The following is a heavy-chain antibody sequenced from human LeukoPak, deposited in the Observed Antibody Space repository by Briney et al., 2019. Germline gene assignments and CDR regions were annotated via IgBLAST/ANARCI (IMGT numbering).Heavy chain of an antibody. CDR2: IYYSGST. J-gene: IGHJ4*02. CDR3: ARSLSYDFWSGYFGY. CDR1: GGSISSYY. V-gene: IGHV4-59*08. D-gene: IGHD3-3*01. Sequence: PSETLSLTCTVSGGSISSYYWSWIRQPPGKGLEWIGYIYYSGSTNYNPSLKSRVTISVDTSKNQFSLKLSSVTAADTAVYYCARSLSYDFWSGYFGYWGQGTLVTVPS.